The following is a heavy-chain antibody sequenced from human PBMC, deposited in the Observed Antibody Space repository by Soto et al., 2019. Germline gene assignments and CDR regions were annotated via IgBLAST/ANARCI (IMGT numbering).Heavy chain of an antibody. CDR2: INPKNGDT. Sequence: ASVKVSCKASGYTFTGYYIHCVRQAPGQGLEWMGHINPKNGDTTYEQKFQGWVTMTRDTSVNTAYIDLRSLRFNDTAVYYCARDQGNSSSWPIDFWGQGTQVTVSS. D-gene: IGHD6-13*01. J-gene: IGHJ4*02. CDR3: ARDQGNSSSWPIDF. CDR1: GYTFTGYY. V-gene: IGHV1-2*04.